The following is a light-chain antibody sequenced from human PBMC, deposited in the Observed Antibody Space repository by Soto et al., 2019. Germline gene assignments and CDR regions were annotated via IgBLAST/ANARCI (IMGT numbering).Light chain of an antibody. CDR1: QSVNTY. Sequence: DIQMTHSPSSLSASVGDRVTITCRASQSVNTYLHWYQQKAGQAPKLLIYAASNLQSGVPSRFSGRGSGTDFTLTVESLQPEDFATYYCQQGYSNPWTCGQGNKGDIK. J-gene: IGKJ1*01. CDR2: AAS. CDR3: QQGYSNPWT. V-gene: IGKV1-39*01.